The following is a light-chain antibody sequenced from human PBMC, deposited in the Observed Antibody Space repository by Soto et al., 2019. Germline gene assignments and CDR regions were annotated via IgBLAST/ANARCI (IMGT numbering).Light chain of an antibody. V-gene: IGKV1-5*03. CDR2: KAS. CDR1: QSISSW. Sequence: DIPITESPSTLSASVGDRVTLTCRASQSISSWLAWYQQKPGKAPKLLIYKASSLESGVPSRFSGSGSGTEFTLTISSLQPDDFATYYCQQYNSYSTFGQGSKVDIK. J-gene: IGKJ1*01. CDR3: QQYNSYST.